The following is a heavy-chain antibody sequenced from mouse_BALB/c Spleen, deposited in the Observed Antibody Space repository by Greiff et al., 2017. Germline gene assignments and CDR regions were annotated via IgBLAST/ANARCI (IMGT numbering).Heavy chain of an antibody. Sequence: EVKLVESGGGLVQPGGSRKLSCAASGFTFSSFGMHWVRQAPEEGLEWVAYISSGSSTIYYADTVKGRFTISRDNPKNTLFLQMTSLRSEDTAMYYGARGGAYYGSSYIDYWGQGTTLTVSS. J-gene: IGHJ2*01. CDR1: GFTFSSFG. D-gene: IGHD1-1*01. CDR3: ARGGAYYGSSYIDY. V-gene: IGHV5-17*02. CDR2: ISSGSSTI.